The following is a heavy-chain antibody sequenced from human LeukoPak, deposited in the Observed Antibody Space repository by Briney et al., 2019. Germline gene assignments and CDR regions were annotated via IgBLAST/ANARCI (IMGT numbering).Heavy chain of an antibody. CDR3: TRDYYGMDV. J-gene: IGHJ6*02. Sequence: PGGSLRLSCAASGITFSSYVMSWVRQAPMKGLEWVSGISVSGAGTYYVDSVKGRFTISRDNAKNSLYLQMNSLRDEDTAVYYCTRDYYGMDVWGQGTTVTVSS. V-gene: IGHV3-23*01. CDR2: ISVSGAGT. CDR1: GITFSSYV.